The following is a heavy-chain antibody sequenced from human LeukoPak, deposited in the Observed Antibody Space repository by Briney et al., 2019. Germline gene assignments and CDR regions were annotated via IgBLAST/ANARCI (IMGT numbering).Heavy chain of an antibody. V-gene: IGHV4-34*09. CDR3: ARVGRGSYYYDSSGSIDY. CDR1: GGSFSGYY. D-gene: IGHD3-22*01. Sequence: SETLSLTCAVYGGSFSGYYWSWIRQPPGKGLEWIGEINHSGSTNYNPSLKSRVTISVDTSKNQFSLKLSSVTAADTAVYYCARVGRGSYYYDSSGSIDYWGQGTLVTVSS. J-gene: IGHJ4*02. CDR2: INHSGST.